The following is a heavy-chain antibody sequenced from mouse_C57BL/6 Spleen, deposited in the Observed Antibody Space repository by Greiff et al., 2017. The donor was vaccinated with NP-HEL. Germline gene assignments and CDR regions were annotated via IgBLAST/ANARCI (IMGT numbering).Heavy chain of an antibody. Sequence: QVQLQQSGAELARPGASVKLSCKASGYTFTSYGISWVKQRTGQGLEWIGEIYPRSGNTYYNEKFKGKATLTADKSSSTAYMELRSLTSEASAFYFWARWGPITTLVATNYFDYWGQGTTLTVSS. V-gene: IGHV1-81*01. J-gene: IGHJ2*01. D-gene: IGHD1-1*01. CDR2: IYPRSGNT. CDR1: GYTFTSYG. CDR3: ARWGPITTLVATNYFDY.